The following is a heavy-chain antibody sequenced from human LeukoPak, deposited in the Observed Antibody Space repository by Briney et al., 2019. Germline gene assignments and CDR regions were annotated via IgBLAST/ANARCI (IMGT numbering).Heavy chain of an antibody. Sequence: SETLSLTCAVYGGSFSGYYWSWIRQPPGKGLEWIGEINHSGSTNYNPSLKSRVTISVDTSKNQFSLKLSSVTAADTAVYYCARGRLCSSTSCYDVYYYYYYMDVWGKGTTVTASS. CDR1: GGSFSGYY. J-gene: IGHJ6*03. V-gene: IGHV4-34*01. D-gene: IGHD2-2*01. CDR2: INHSGST. CDR3: ARGRLCSSTSCYDVYYYYYYMDV.